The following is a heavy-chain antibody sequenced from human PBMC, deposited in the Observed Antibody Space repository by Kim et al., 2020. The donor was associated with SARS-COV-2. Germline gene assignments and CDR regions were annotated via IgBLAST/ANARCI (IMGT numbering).Heavy chain of an antibody. CDR2: INHSGST. J-gene: IGHJ2*01. V-gene: IGHV4-34*01. CDR3: ARGGRQWLVPPHYWYFDL. Sequence: SETLSLTCAVYGGSFSGYYWSWIRQPPGKGLEWIGEINHSGSTNYNPSLKSRVTISVDTSKHQFSLKLSPVTVADTAVYYCARGGRQWLVPPHYWYFDLWGRGTMVTVSS. CDR1: GGSFSGYY. D-gene: IGHD6-19*01.